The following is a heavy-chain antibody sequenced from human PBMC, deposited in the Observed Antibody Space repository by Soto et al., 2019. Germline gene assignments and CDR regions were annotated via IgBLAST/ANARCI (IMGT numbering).Heavy chain of an antibody. J-gene: IGHJ4*02. V-gene: IGHV4-59*01. CDR3: ASTQAYSSSWYYFDY. Sequence: PSETLSLTCTVSGGSISSYYWSWIRQPPGKGLEWIGYIYYSGSTNYNPSLKSRVTISVDTSKNQFSLKLSSVTAADTAVYYCASTQAYSSSWYYFDYWGKGTLVTVSS. CDR1: GGSISSYY. D-gene: IGHD6-13*01. CDR2: IYYSGST.